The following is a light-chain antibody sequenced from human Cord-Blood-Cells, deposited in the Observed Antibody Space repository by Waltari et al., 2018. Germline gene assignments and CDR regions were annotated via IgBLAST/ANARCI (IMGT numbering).Light chain of an antibody. CDR2: GKN. Sequence: SSELTQDPAVSVALGQTVRITCQGDSLRSYYASWYQQKPGQAPVLVIYGKNNRPSGIPDRFSGSSSGNTDSLTITGAQAEDEADYYCNSRDSRVFGGGTKLTVL. CDR3: NSRDSRV. CDR1: SLRSYY. V-gene: IGLV3-19*01. J-gene: IGLJ2*01.